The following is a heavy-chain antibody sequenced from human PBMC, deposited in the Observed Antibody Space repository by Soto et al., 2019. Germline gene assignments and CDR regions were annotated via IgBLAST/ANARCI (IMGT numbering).Heavy chain of an antibody. CDR3: ARETEYSSSSLVGYYYYYMDV. CDR2: IYYSGST. CDR1: GGSISSYY. J-gene: IGHJ6*03. V-gene: IGHV4-59*01. D-gene: IGHD6-6*01. Sequence: SETLSLTCTVSGGSISSYYWSWIRQPPGKGLEWIGYIYYSGSTNYNPSLKSRVTISVDTSKNQFSLKLSSVTAADTAVYYCARETEYSSSSLVGYYYYYMDVWGKGTTVTVSS.